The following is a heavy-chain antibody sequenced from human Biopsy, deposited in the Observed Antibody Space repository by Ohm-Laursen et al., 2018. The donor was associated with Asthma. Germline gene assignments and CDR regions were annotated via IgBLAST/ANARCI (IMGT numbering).Heavy chain of an antibody. V-gene: IGHV3-30*04. CDR2: ISYDGKFE. Sequence: SLRLSCTASEFNLNTCTLSWVRQAPSQGLAWLSTISYDGKFEYFADSVKGRFTISRDYSKNTFYLHMRSLRLEDTALYFCARDAGMNLAPGRWSFDLWGRGTLVTVSS. CDR1: EFNLNTCT. J-gene: IGHJ2*01. CDR3: ARDAGMNLAPGRWSFDL. D-gene: IGHD1-14*01.